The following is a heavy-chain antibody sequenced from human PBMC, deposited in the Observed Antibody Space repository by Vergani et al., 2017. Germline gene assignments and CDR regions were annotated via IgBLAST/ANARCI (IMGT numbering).Heavy chain of an antibody. D-gene: IGHD2-2*02. CDR1: GGSISSYY. CDR3: ARALGYCSSTSCYTDYYYYGMDV. Sequence: QVQLQQWGPGLVKPSQTLSLTCTVSGGSISSYYWSWIRQPPGKGLEWIGYIYYSGSTNYNPSLKSRVTISVDTSKNQFSLKLSSVTAADTAVYYCARALGYCSSTSCYTDYYYYGMDVWGQGTTVTVSS. CDR2: IYYSGST. V-gene: IGHV4-59*01. J-gene: IGHJ6*02.